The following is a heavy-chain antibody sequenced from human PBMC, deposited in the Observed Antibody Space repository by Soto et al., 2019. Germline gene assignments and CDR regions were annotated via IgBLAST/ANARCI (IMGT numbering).Heavy chain of an antibody. CDR3: MKEDYPQEDY. D-gene: IGHD3-10*01. CDR1: GFTFSRSA. V-gene: IGHV3-64D*06. J-gene: IGHJ4*02. CDR2: ISSNGDTT. Sequence: PGGSLRLSCSASGFTFSRSAMHWVRQAPGKGLEFVSTISSNGDTTYYADSVKGRFTLSRDNSKNTLYLQMSSLRPDDTAMYNCMKEDYPQEDYWGQGTLVTVSS.